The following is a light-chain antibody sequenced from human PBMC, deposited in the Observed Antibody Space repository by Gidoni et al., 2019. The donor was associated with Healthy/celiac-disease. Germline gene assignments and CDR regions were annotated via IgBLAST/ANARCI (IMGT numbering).Light chain of an antibody. Sequence: RVTITCRASQSISSYLNWYQQKPGKAPKLLIYAASSLQSGVPSRFSGSGSGTDFTLTSSSLQPEDFATYYCQQSYSTPRTFGQGTKVEIK. CDR2: AAS. J-gene: IGKJ1*01. CDR3: QQSYSTPRT. CDR1: QSISSY. V-gene: IGKV1-39*01.